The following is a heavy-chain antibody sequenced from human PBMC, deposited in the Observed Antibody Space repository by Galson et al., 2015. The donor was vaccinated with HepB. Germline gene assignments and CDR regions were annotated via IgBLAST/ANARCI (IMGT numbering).Heavy chain of an antibody. CDR3: ARGVSTTRGVFTMDV. Sequence: SVKVSCKASGGTFNTYAFSWVRQAPGQGLEWMGGIIPVFGTANYAQKFQGRVTITADESTSTAYMELSSLRSDDTAIYYCARGVSTTRGVFTMDVRGQGTTVTVSS. D-gene: IGHD3-10*01. CDR2: IIPVFGTA. J-gene: IGHJ6*02. CDR1: GGTFNTYA. V-gene: IGHV1-69*13.